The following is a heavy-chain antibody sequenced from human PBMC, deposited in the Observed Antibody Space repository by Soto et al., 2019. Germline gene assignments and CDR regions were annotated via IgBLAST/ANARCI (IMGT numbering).Heavy chain of an antibody. J-gene: IGHJ6*03. CDR1: GYTFTTYG. CDR2: ISAYNGNT. Sequence: ASVKVSCKASGYTFTTYGISWVRQAPGQGLEWMGWISAYNGNTNYAQKLQGRVTMTTDTSASTAYMELRSLRSDDTAVYYCARGGVERYYYYYMDVWGKGTTVTVSS. V-gene: IGHV1-18*01. CDR3: ARGGVERYYYYYMDV. D-gene: IGHD1-1*01.